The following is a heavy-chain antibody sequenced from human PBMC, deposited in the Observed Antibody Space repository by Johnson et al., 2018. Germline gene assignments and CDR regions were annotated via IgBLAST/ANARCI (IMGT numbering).Heavy chain of an antibody. Sequence: VQLVESGGGLVQPGGSLRLSCAVSGFTVSSKYMSWVRQAPGKGLEWVSIIYSGGSRYYADSVKGRFTISRDTSNNTVYLQMNSRKFEDPALYYCARGGSSGWFTGVFDGWGQGTMVTVSS. CDR2: IYSGGSR. V-gene: IGHV3-66*02. CDR3: ARGGSSGWFTGVFDG. D-gene: IGHD6-19*01. CDR1: GFTVSSKY. J-gene: IGHJ3*01.